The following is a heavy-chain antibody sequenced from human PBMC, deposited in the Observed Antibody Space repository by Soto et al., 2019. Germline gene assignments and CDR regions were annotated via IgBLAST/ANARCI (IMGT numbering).Heavy chain of an antibody. Sequence: GASVKVSCKASGYTFTSYGISWVRQAPGQGLEWMGWISAYNGNTNYAQKLQGRVTMTTDTSTSTAYMELRSLRSDDTAVYHCARWAGYCSGGSCYSDFDYWGQGTLVTVSS. CDR3: ARWAGYCSGGSCYSDFDY. J-gene: IGHJ4*02. CDR2: ISAYNGNT. V-gene: IGHV1-18*01. D-gene: IGHD2-15*01. CDR1: GYTFTSYG.